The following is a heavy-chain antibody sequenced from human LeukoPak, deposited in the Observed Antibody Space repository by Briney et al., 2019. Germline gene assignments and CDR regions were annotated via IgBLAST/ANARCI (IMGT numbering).Heavy chain of an antibody. CDR2: ISAYNGNT. D-gene: IGHD3-22*01. V-gene: IGHV1-18*01. Sequence: ASVKVSCKASGYTFTSYGISWGRQAPGQGLEWMGWISAYNGNTNYAQKLQGRVTMTTDTSTSTAYMELRSLRSDDTAVYYCARDLRQGGYYYNWFDPWGQGTLVTVSS. CDR3: ARDLRQGGYYYNWFDP. J-gene: IGHJ5*02. CDR1: GYTFTSYG.